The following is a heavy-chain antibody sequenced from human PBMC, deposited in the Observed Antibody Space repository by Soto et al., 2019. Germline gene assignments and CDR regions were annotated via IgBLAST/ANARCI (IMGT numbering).Heavy chain of an antibody. CDR3: VKGMGGDSYLGDH. D-gene: IGHD2-21*02. Sequence: EVQLLESGGGLVQPGGSLRLSCAVSGFTFNTYAMSWVRQAPGKGLEWVSHINDSGDKIYYAGSVKGRFTISRDNSKNTLYLQMNSLRAEDTALYHCVKGMGGDSYLGDHWGQGTLVSVSS. V-gene: IGHV3-23*01. CDR2: INDSGDKI. J-gene: IGHJ4*02. CDR1: GFTFNTYA.